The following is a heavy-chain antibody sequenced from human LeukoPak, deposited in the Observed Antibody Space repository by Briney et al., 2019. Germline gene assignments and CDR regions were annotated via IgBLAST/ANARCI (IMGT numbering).Heavy chain of an antibody. CDR1: GFTFSDYY. J-gene: IGHJ4*02. CDR3: ARDFGYCSSTSCYGPLGY. V-gene: IGHV3-11*05. D-gene: IGHD2-2*01. CDR2: ISSSSSYT. Sequence: PGGSLRLSCAASGFTFSDYYMSWIRQAPGKGLEWVSYISSSSSYTNYADSVKGRFTISRDNAKNSLYLQMSSLRAEDTAVYYCARDFGYCSSTSCYGPLGYWGQGTLVTVSS.